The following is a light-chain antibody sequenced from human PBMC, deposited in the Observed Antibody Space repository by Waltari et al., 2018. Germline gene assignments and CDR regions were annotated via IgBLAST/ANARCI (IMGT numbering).Light chain of an antibody. CDR1: QSVSMY. J-gene: IGKJ4*01. CDR2: DAS. Sequence: EIVLTQSPATVSLSPGEGANISCRASQSVSMYLAWYQQKPGQAPRLLIYDASNRAAGIPARFSGSGSGTDFTLTISTLEPEDFAVYYCHQFYNWPLTFGGGTKVEIK. V-gene: IGKV3-11*01. CDR3: HQFYNWPLT.